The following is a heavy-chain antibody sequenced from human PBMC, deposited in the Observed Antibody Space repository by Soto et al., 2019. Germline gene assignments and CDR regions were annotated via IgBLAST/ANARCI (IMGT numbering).Heavy chain of an antibody. D-gene: IGHD2-15*01. CDR3: ATRHLAYCSGGTCNPFDF. Sequence: AGGSLRLSCAASGFTFSTYAMSWVRQAPGKGLEWVSTISVSGDSTYSAGSVKGRFAVSRDNSKNTVYLQMNTLRAEDTAIYYCATRHLAYCSGGTCNPFDFWGQGTLVTVSS. CDR1: GFTFSTYA. CDR2: ISVSGDST. J-gene: IGHJ4*02. V-gene: IGHV3-23*01.